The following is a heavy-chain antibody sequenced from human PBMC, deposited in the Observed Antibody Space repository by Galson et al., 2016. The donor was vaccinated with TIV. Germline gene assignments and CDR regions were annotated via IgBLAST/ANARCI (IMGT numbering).Heavy chain of an antibody. D-gene: IGHD6-13*01. CDR3: WRAIAAIASF. CDR2: INEDGSKI. J-gene: IGHJ4*02. CDR1: GFTISDYW. Sequence: SLRLSCAASGFTISDYWMNWVRQAPGKGLEWVANINEDGSKIYYVDAVKGRFTISRDNGENSVYLQMNSLRAEDTAVYYCWRAIAAIASFWGQGTLVTVSS. V-gene: IGHV3-7*03.